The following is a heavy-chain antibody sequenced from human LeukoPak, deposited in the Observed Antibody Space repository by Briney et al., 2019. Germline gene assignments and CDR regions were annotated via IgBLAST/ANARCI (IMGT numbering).Heavy chain of an antibody. Sequence: GGSLRLSCAASGLTFDDYGMSWVRQAPGKGLEWVSGINWNGGSTGYADSVKGRFTISRDNAKNSLYLQMNSLRAEDTALYYCAREGYYDSSGYYYAYWGQGTLVTVSS. CDR2: INWNGGST. D-gene: IGHD3-22*01. CDR1: GLTFDDYG. CDR3: AREGYYDSSGYYYAY. J-gene: IGHJ4*02. V-gene: IGHV3-20*04.